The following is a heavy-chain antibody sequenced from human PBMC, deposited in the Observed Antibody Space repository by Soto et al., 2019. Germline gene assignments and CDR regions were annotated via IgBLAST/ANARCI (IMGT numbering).Heavy chain of an antibody. J-gene: IGHJ6*01. D-gene: IGHD1-1*01. V-gene: IGHV4-59*01. CDR2: IYYSGST. Sequence: PSETLSLTCTVSGGSISSYYWSWIRQPPGKGLEWIGYIYYSGSTNYNPSLKSRVTISVDTSKNQFSLKLSSVTAADTAVYYCAGTLNEKRDYNYEGLAVWGQGTSVTESS. CDR1: GGSISSYY. CDR3: AGTLNEKRDYNYEGLAV.